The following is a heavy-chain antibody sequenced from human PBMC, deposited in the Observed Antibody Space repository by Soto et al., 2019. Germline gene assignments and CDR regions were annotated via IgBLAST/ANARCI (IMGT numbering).Heavy chain of an antibody. Sequence: QVQLVESGGGVVQPGRSLRLSCASSGFTLGRFGMHWVRQAPGKGLEWVAVIWYDGSNTYYADSVKGRFTVSRDNPKNTLYLQINSLRAKDTAVYYCARSIFDWFAFDIWGPGTMVTVSA. J-gene: IGHJ3*02. CDR2: IWYDGSNT. V-gene: IGHV3-33*01. CDR1: GFTLGRFG. D-gene: IGHD3-9*01. CDR3: ARSIFDWFAFDI.